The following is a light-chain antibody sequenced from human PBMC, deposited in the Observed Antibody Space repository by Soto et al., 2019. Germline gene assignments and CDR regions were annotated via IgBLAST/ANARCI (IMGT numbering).Light chain of an antibody. J-gene: IGKJ2*01. CDR3: QQYDSWPRT. CDR2: GAS. Sequence: EIVMTQSPATLSVSPGERATLSCRASRSVGSNLAWYHQTPGQAPRPLIYGASSRATGFPARFSGSGSGTEFTLTISSLQSEDFAVYYCQQYDSWPRTFGQGTKVEIK. V-gene: IGKV3-15*01. CDR1: RSVGSN.